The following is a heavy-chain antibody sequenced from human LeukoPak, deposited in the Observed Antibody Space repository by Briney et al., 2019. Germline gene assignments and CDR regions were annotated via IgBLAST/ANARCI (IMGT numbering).Heavy chain of an antibody. V-gene: IGHV3-66*01. CDR3: ARDRYDFWSGTLDY. D-gene: IGHD3-3*01. J-gene: IGHJ4*02. Sequence: GGSLRLSCAASGFTVSSNYMSWVRQAPGKGLEWVSVIYSGGSTYYADSVKGRFTISRDNSKNTLYLQMNSLRAEDTAVYYCARDRYDFWSGTLDYWGQGTLATVSS. CDR1: GFTVSSNY. CDR2: IYSGGST.